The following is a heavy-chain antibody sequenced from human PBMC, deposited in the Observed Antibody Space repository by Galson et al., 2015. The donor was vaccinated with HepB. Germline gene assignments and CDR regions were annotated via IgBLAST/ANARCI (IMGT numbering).Heavy chain of an antibody. J-gene: IGHJ4*02. V-gene: IGHV3-21*01. D-gene: IGHD3-3*01. CDR1: GFSFSSYS. CDR2: ISSSSSYI. Sequence: SLRLSCAASGFSFSSYSMSWVRQPPGKGLEWVSSISSSSSYIYYADSMKGRFTTSRDNAKNSLYLQMNSLRAEDTAVYYCARLGGLRFLEWRSDRDYWGQGTLVTVSS. CDR3: ARLGGLRFLEWRSDRDY.